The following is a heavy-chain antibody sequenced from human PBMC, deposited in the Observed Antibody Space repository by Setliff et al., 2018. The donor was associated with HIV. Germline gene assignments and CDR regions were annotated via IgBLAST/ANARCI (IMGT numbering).Heavy chain of an antibody. V-gene: IGHV3-23*01. CDR1: GFKFGTYA. Sequence: GGSLRLSCAASGFKFGTYAMSWVRQAPGKGLEWVSAISGSGRGTYYADSVKGRFTISRDNSKNTLYLQVNSLRTEDTAVYFCARDDRWVYNDYLDYWGQGTLVTVSS. D-gene: IGHD3-10*01. J-gene: IGHJ4*02. CDR2: ISGSGRGT. CDR3: ARDDRWVYNDYLDY.